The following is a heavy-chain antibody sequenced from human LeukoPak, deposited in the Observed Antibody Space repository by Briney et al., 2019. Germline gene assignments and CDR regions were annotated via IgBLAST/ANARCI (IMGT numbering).Heavy chain of an antibody. CDR1: GFTFDTYT. CDR3: ARDSGSGGAGSFPF. V-gene: IGHV3-30*04. Sequence: PGGSLRLSCAVSGFTFDTYTMYCVRQAPGKGLEWVAAISYDGSNKNYADAVKGRFTISRDNSNNTLYLQWNSLRAEDTAVFYRARDSGSGGAGSFPFWGQGTLVTVSS. J-gene: IGHJ4*02. D-gene: IGHD3-10*01. CDR2: ISYDGSNK.